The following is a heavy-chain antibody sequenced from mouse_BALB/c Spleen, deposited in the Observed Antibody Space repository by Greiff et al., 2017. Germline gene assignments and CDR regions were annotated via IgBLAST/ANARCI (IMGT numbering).Heavy chain of an antibody. D-gene: IGHD1-1*02. J-gene: IGHJ1*01. CDR3: ARGISCGKSLCWCFDV. CDR2: IRNKANGYTT. CDR1: GFTFTDYY. Sequence: EVKLVESGGGLVQPGGSLRLSCATSGFTFTDYYMSWVRQPPGKALEWLGFIRNKANGYTTEYSASVKGRFTISRDNSQSILYLQMNTLRAEDSATYYCARGISCGKSLCWCFDVWGEGTTVTVSA. V-gene: IGHV7-3*02.